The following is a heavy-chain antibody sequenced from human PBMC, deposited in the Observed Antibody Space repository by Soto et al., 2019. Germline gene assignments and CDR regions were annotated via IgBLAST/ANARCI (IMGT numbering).Heavy chain of an antibody. J-gene: IGHJ4*02. CDR2: ISSSGSTI. V-gene: IGHV3-11*01. CDR1: GFTFSDYY. Sequence: GGSLRLSCAASGFTFSDYYMSWIRQAPGKGLEWVSYISSSGSTIYYADSVKGRFTISRDNAKNSLYLQMNSLRAEDTAVYYGASGRISSSSGGVYFDYWGQGTLVTVSS. CDR3: ASGRISSSSGGVYFDY. D-gene: IGHD6-6*01.